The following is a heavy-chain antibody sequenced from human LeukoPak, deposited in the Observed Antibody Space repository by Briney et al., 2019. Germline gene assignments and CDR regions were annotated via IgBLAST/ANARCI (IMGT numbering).Heavy chain of an antibody. CDR2: ISYDGSNK. CDR3: AKLYYCDSSGYYYVYEDAFDI. D-gene: IGHD3-22*01. J-gene: IGHJ3*02. Sequence: GESLKISCKGSGYSFTSYWIGWVRQAPGKGLEWVAVISYDGSNKYYADSVKGRFTISRDNSKNTLYLQMNSLRAEDTAVYYCAKLYYCDSSGYYYVYEDAFDIWGQGTMVTVSS. V-gene: IGHV3-30*18. CDR1: GYSFTSYW.